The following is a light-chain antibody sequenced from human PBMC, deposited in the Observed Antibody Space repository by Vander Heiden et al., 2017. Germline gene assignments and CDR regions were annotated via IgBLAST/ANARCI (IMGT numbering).Light chain of an antibody. J-gene: IGKJ2*01. V-gene: IGKV1-39*01. CDR1: RSISSY. CDR2: AAS. CDR3: QQSDSTPLYT. Sequence: DIQMTQSPSSLSASVGDRVTITCRASRSISSYLNWYQQKPGKAPKLLIYAASSLQSGVPSRFSGSGYGTDFTLTISSRQPEDFAPYYCQQSDSTPLYTFGQGTKLEIK.